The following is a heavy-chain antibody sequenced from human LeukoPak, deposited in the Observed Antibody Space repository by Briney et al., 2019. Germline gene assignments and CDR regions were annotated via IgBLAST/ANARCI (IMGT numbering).Heavy chain of an antibody. Sequence: SETLSLTCTVSGGSISSYYWSWIRQPAGKGLEWIGRIYTSGSTNYNPSLKGRVTMSVDTSKNQFSLKLSSVTAADTAVYYCARDGYYDSSGYYYDYWGQGTLVTVSS. CDR3: ARDGYYDSSGYYYDY. D-gene: IGHD3-22*01. CDR1: GGSISSYY. J-gene: IGHJ4*02. V-gene: IGHV4-4*07. CDR2: IYTSGST.